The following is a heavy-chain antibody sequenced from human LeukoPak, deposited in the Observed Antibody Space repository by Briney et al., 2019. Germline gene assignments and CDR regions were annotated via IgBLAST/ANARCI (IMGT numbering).Heavy chain of an antibody. CDR2: INHNGNVN. D-gene: IGHD3-16*01. V-gene: IGHV3-7*03. CDR3: ARGGGLDV. Sequence: PGGSLRLSCAASGFTFSSYWMNWARQDPGKGLEWVASINHNGNVNYYVDSVKGRFTISRDNAKNSQYLQMSNLRAEDTAVYFCARGGGLDVWGQGATVTVSS. CDR1: GFTFSSYW. J-gene: IGHJ6*02.